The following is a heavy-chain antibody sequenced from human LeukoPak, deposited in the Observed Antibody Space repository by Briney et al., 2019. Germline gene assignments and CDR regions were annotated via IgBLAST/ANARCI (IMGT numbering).Heavy chain of an antibody. CDR3: ARDPRPYCSGGSCYLGY. D-gene: IGHD2-15*01. Sequence: GASVKVSCKASGYTFTSYDINWVRQATGQGLEWMGRIIPILGIANYAQKFQGRVTITADKSTSAAYMELSSLRSEDTAVYYCARDPRPYCSGGSCYLGYWGQGTLVTVSS. CDR1: GYTFTSYD. CDR2: IIPILGIA. V-gene: IGHV1-69*04. J-gene: IGHJ4*02.